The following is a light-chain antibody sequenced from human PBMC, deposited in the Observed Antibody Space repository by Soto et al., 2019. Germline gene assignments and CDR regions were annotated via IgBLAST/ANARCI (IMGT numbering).Light chain of an antibody. J-gene: IGKJ1*01. CDR3: QQYNSYGT. CDR1: QSISSW. Sequence: DIQMTQSPSTLSASVGDRVTITCRASQSISSWLAWYQQKPGKAPKLLIYKASSLESGVPSRFSGSGSGTEFTLTISSLQLDDFATYYCQQYNSYGTFGQGTKVEIK. CDR2: KAS. V-gene: IGKV1-5*03.